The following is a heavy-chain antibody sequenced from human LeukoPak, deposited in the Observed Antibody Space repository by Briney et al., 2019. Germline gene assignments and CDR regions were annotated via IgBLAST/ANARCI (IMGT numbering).Heavy chain of an antibody. V-gene: IGHV1-2*02. CDR1: GYTFSGYY. D-gene: IGHD6-19*01. Sequence: ASVKVSCKASGYTFSGYYMHWVRQAPGQGLEWMGWINPNRGRTNYAQKFQGRVTMTRDTSISTAYMELSRLRSDDTAVYYCARDVRAVAGHFDYWGQGTLVTVSS. CDR3: ARDVRAVAGHFDY. CDR2: INPNRGRT. J-gene: IGHJ4*02.